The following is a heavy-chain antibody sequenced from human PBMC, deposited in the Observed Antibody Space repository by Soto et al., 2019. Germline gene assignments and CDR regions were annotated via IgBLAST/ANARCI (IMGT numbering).Heavy chain of an antibody. J-gene: IGHJ5*02. CDR3: AKFVGYSSSYDP. CDR1: GFTFSSYG. Sequence: GGSLRLSCAASGFTFSSYGMHWVRQAPGKGLEWVAVISYDGSNKYYADSVKGRFTISRDNSKNTLYLQMNSLRAEDTAVYYCAKFVGYSSSYDPWGQGTLVTVSS. V-gene: IGHV3-30*18. D-gene: IGHD6-13*01. CDR2: ISYDGSNK.